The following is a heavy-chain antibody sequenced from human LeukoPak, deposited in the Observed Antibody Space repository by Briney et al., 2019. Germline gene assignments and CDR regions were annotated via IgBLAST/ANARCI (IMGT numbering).Heavy chain of an antibody. J-gene: IGHJ5*02. CDR1: GGSFIGYY. CDR3: ASLNYDILTGYYTGWFDP. Sequence: SETLSLTCAVYGGSFIGYYWSWIRQPPGKGLEWIGEINHSGSTNYNPSLKSRVTISVDTSKNQFSLKLSSVTAADTAVYYCASLNYDILTGYYTGWFDPWGQGTLVTVSS. D-gene: IGHD3-9*01. V-gene: IGHV4-34*01. CDR2: INHSGST.